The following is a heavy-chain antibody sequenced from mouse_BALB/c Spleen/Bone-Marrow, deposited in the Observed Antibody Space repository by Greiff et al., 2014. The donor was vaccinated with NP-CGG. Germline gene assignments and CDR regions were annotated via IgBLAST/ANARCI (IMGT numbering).Heavy chain of an antibody. CDR2: IYPGDGET. D-gene: IGHD2-10*02. Sequence: VQLQQSGAELVRPGSSVKISCKASGYPFSSYWMNWVKQRPGQGLVWIGQIYPGDGETNYNGKFKGNATLTADKSSSTAYMQLISLTSEDSAVYFCARKYGDYWGQGTTLTVSS. V-gene: IGHV1-80*01. J-gene: IGHJ2*01. CDR3: ARKYGDY. CDR1: GYPFSSYW.